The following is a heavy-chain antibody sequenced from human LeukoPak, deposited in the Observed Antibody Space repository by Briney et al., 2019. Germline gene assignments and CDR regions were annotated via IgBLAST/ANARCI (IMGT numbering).Heavy chain of an antibody. CDR3: ARLGGYGSGYLFDY. J-gene: IGHJ4*02. V-gene: IGHV3-7*03. CDR2: IKEDGSEI. CDR1: GFTFNNYW. Sequence: PGGSLRLACAASGFTFNNYWMSWVRQAPGKGLEWVANIKEDGSEIYYVDSVKGRFTISRDNTKNSVYLQMNSLRPEDTAVYYCARLGGYGSGYLFDYWGQGTLVTVSS. D-gene: IGHD3-10*01.